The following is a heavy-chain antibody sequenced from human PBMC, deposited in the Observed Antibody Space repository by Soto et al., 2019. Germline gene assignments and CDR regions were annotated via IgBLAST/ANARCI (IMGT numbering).Heavy chain of an antibody. D-gene: IGHD3-10*01. CDR3: AHGTYYYGSGSYIFGY. V-gene: IGHV2-5*01. CDR1: GFSLSTSGVG. Sequence: SGPTLVNPTQTLTLTCTFSGFSLSTSGVGVGWLRQPPGKGLECLALIYWNDDKRYSPSLKSRLTITKDTSTNQVILTMTNMDPVYTATYYCAHGTYYYGSGSYIFGYWGQGTLVTVSS. J-gene: IGHJ4*02. CDR2: IYWNDDK.